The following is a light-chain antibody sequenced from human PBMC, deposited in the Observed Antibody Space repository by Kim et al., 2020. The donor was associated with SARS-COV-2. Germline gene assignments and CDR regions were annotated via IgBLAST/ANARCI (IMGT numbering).Light chain of an antibody. V-gene: IGLV2-11*01. Sequence: SVTISCTGTSSDVGGYNYVSWYQQHPGKAPKLMIYDVSKRPSGVPDRFSGSKSGNTASLTISGLQAEDEADYDCCSYAGSYTFGVFGGGTQLTVL. J-gene: IGLJ3*02. CDR3: CSYAGSYTFGV. CDR1: SSDVGGYNY. CDR2: DVS.